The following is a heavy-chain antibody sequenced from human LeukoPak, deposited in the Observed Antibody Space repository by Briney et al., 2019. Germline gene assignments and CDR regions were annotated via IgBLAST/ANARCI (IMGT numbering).Heavy chain of an antibody. V-gene: IGHV4-38-2*01. D-gene: IGHD2/OR15-2a*01. Sequence: SETLSLTCAVSGSSISSTYYWAWIRQPPGKGLDWIGSVFHAGSTYYNPSLKSRVTVSVDTSKNQFSLKLTSVTAADTAVYYCARGDYFIDFWGQGTLVTVSS. CDR2: VFHAGST. CDR3: ARGDYFIDF. J-gene: IGHJ4*02. CDR1: GSSISSTYY.